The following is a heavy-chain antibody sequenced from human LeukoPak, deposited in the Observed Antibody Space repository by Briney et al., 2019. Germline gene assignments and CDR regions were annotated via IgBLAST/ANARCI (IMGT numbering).Heavy chain of an antibody. J-gene: IGHJ3*02. Sequence: SETLSLTCTVSGGSVSSGSYYWSWIRQPPGKGLEWIGYIYYSGSTNYNPSLKSQVTISVDTSKNQFSLKPSSVTAADTAVYYCARDQGYSYGADAFDIWGQGTMVTVSS. V-gene: IGHV4-61*01. D-gene: IGHD5-18*01. CDR2: IYYSGST. CDR3: ARDQGYSYGADAFDI. CDR1: GGSVSSGSYY.